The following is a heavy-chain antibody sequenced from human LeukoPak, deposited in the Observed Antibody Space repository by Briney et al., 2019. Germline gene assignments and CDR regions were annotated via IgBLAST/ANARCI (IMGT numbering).Heavy chain of an antibody. Sequence: PSETLSLTCTVSGGSITSYNLNWIRQPPGKGLEWIGFIYYSGNTNYNPSLKSRVTISVDTSKNQFSLKLSSVAAADTAVYYCAREGDSSAWGDAFDIWSQGTMVTVSS. V-gene: IGHV4-59*01. J-gene: IGHJ3*02. CDR2: IYYSGNT. D-gene: IGHD3-22*01. CDR3: AREGDSSAWGDAFDI. CDR1: GGSITSYN.